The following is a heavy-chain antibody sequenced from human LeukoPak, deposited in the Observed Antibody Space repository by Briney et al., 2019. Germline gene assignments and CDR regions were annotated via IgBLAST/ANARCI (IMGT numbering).Heavy chain of an antibody. CDR2: IIPIFGTA. Sequence: SVKVSCKASGGTFSSYAISWVRQAPGQGLEWMGGIIPIFGTANYAQKFQGRVTITADEPTSTAYMELSSLRSEDTAVYYCARDSEGRGELLPHAFDIWGQGTMVTVSS. CDR3: ARDSEGRGELLPHAFDI. CDR1: GGTFSSYA. J-gene: IGHJ3*02. V-gene: IGHV1-69*01. D-gene: IGHD1-26*01.